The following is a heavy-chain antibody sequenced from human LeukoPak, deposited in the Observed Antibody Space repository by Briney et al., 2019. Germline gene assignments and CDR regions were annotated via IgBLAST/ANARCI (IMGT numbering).Heavy chain of an antibody. Sequence: VASLRLSCAASGFTFSSYAMSWVRQAPGKGLEWVSAISGSGGSTYYADSVKGRFTISRDNSKNTLYLQMNSLRAEDTAVYYCAKSFYSNYRFDPWGQGTLVTVSS. CDR2: ISGSGGST. D-gene: IGHD4-11*01. J-gene: IGHJ5*02. CDR3: AKSFYSNYRFDP. CDR1: GFTFSSYA. V-gene: IGHV3-23*01.